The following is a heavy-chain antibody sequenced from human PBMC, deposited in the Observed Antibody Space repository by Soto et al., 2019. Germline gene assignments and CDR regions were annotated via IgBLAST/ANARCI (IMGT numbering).Heavy chain of an antibody. V-gene: IGHV4-59*01. CDR3: ARVGYAVTTGGAFDI. CDR1: GDSISSYY. D-gene: IGHD4-17*01. Sequence: SETLSLTCTVSGDSISSYYWSWIRQPPGKGLEWIGYIYYSGSTNYNPSLKSRVTISVDTSKNQFSLKLSSVTAADTAVYYCARVGYAVTTGGAFDIWGQGTMVTVS. CDR2: IYYSGST. J-gene: IGHJ3*02.